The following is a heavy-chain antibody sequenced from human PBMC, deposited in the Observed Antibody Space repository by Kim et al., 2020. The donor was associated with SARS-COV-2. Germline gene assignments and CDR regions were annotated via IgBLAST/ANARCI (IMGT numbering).Heavy chain of an antibody. V-gene: IGHV3-23*01. D-gene: IGHD6-13*01. CDR2: IRDSDGKT. J-gene: IGHJ3*02. Sequence: GGSLRLSCAASGFTFNNDPMSWLRQPPEKGLEWVSTIRDSDGKTYYADSVKGRFTISRDTSKNTLYLQMNSLRAEDTAIYYFAKSRLAAAGTGAFDIWGHGTRVTVS. CDR1: GFTFNNDP. CDR3: AKSRLAAAGTGAFDI.